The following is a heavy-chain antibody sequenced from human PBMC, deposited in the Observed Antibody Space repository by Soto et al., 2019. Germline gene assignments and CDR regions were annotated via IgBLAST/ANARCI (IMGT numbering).Heavy chain of an antibody. D-gene: IGHD3-22*01. J-gene: IGHJ4*02. V-gene: IGHV4-39*01. CDR2: CHNSGVT. CDR1: GGSISSSNYF. Sequence: QLQPQESGPGLVRPSETLSLTCTVTGGSISSSNYFWGWIRQSPVKGLEWIGSCHNSGVTYYNPSLQSRATVDMSKNQISLKLSSVTAADTALYYCATTSSGYPYWGRGTLVTVSS. CDR3: ATTSSGYPY.